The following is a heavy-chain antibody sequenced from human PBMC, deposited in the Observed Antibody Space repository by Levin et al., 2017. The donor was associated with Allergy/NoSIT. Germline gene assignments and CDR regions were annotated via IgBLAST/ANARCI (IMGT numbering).Heavy chain of an antibody. V-gene: IGHV3-53*01. CDR3: ARATGVYFDY. CDR1: RFTVSSNH. Sequence: GGSLRLSCAASRFTVSSNHMTWVRQSPGKGLEWVSVIYSGGSTYYADSVKGRFTISRDNSKNTLYLQMNSLRAEDTAVYYCARATGVYFDYWGQGTLVTVSS. J-gene: IGHJ4*02. D-gene: IGHD2-8*01. CDR2: IYSGGST.